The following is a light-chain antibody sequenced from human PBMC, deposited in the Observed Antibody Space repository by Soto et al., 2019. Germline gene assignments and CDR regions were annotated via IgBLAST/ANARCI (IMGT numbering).Light chain of an antibody. CDR1: QSVSSSY. J-gene: IGKJ1*01. CDR3: QQYGSSPSWT. V-gene: IGKV3-20*01. CDR2: GAS. Sequence: EPVLTQSPGTLSLSPGARATLSCRASQSVSSSYLAWYQQQPGQARRLIIYGASRRATGIPDRFSGTGSGTDFTLTISRLEPEDFAVYYGQQYGSSPSWTFGQGTKVDIK.